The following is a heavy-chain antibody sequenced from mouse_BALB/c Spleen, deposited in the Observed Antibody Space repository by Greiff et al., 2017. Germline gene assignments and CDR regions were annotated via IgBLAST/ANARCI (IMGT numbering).Heavy chain of an antibody. V-gene: IGHV5-17*02. D-gene: IGHD1-2*01. CDR2: ISSGSSTI. Sequence: EVKLMESGGGLVQPGGSRKLSCAASGFTFSSFGMHWVRQAPEKGLEWVAYISSGSSTIYYADTVKGRFTISRDNPKNTLFLQMTSLRSEVTAMYYCARGPATMDYWGQGTSVTVSS. CDR3: ARGPATMDY. J-gene: IGHJ4*01. CDR1: GFTFSSFG.